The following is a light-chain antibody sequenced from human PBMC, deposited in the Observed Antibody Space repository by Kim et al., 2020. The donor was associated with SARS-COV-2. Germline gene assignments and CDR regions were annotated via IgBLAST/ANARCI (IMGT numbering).Light chain of an antibody. V-gene: IGLV2-14*04. Sequence: GQSTTISCTGTSSDVGVYNYDSWYQQHPGKAPKLMIFDVTKRPSGVSNRFSGSKSGNTASLTISGLQAEDEADYYCSSYTSSSTVVFGGGTQLTVL. CDR3: SSYTSSSTVV. J-gene: IGLJ3*02. CDR2: DVT. CDR1: SSDVGVYNY.